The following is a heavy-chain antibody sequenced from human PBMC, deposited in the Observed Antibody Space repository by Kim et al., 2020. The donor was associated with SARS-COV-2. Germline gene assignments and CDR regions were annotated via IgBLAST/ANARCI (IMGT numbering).Heavy chain of an antibody. CDR1: GFTFTSSA. D-gene: IGHD3-10*01. CDR2: IVVGSGNT. CDR3: AADAVSSITAHP. Sequence: SVKVSCKASGFTFTSSAVQWVRQARGQRLEWIGWIVVGSGNTNYAQKFQERVTITRDMSTSTAYMELSSLRSEDTAVYYCAADAVSSITAHPWGQGTLVTVSS. J-gene: IGHJ5*02. V-gene: IGHV1-58*01.